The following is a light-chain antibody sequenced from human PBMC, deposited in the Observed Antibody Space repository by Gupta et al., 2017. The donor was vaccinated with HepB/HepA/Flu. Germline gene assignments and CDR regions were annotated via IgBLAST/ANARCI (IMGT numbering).Light chain of an antibody. CDR3: QQYYDSPPT. J-gene: IGKJ4*01. Sequence: DIVMTQSPDSLAMSLGERATINCKSSKSVLSTFDYRNYLAWYQQRPGQPPKLLIYWASTRQSGVPDRFSGSGSGTDFTLTISYLQAEDVAVYFCQQYYDSPPTFGGGTKVENK. CDR2: WAS. V-gene: IGKV4-1*01. CDR1: KSVLSTFDYRNY.